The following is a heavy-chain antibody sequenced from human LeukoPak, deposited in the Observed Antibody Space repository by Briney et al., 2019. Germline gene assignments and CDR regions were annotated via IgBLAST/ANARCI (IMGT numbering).Heavy chain of an antibody. CDR2: ISAYNGNT. J-gene: IGHJ5*02. CDR3: AREKRGSGTYSLLPRWFDP. V-gene: IGHV1-18*01. D-gene: IGHD3-10*01. CDR1: GYTFTSYG. Sequence: ASVKVSCKASGYTFTSYGISWVRQAPGQGLEWMGWISAYNGNTNYAQKLQGRVTMTTDTSTSTAYMELRSLRSDDTAMYYCAREKRGSGTYSLLPRWFDPWGQGTLVTVSS.